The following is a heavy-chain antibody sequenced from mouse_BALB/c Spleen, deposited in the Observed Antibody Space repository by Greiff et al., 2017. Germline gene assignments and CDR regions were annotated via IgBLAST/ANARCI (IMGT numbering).Heavy chain of an antibody. J-gene: IGHJ4*01. CDR3: VAMDY. Sequence: EVQLVESGGGLVQPGGSRKLSCAASGFTFSSFGMHWVRQAPEKGLEWVAYISSGSSTIYYADTVKGRFTISRDNPKNTLFLQMTSLRSEDTAMYYCVAMDYWGQGTSVTVSS. CDR2: ISSGSSTI. V-gene: IGHV5-17*02. CDR1: GFTFSSFG.